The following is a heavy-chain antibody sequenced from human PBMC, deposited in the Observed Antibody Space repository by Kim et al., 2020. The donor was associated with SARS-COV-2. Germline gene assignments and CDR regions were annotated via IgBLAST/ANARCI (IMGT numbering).Heavy chain of an antibody. V-gene: IGHV1-24*01. CDR1: GYTLTELS. Sequence: ASVKVSCKVSGYTLTELSMHWVRQAPGKGLEWMGGFDPEDGETIYAQKFQGRVTMTEDTSTDTAYMELSSLRSEDTAVYYCATDRKALPMVRGVIITELDYWGQGTLVTVSS. J-gene: IGHJ4*02. CDR3: ATDRKALPMVRGVIITELDY. CDR2: FDPEDGET. D-gene: IGHD3-10*01.